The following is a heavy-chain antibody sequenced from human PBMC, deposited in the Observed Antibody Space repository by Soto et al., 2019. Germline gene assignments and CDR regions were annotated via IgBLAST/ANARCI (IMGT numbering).Heavy chain of an antibody. CDR2: IYYSGST. Sequence: SETLSLTCTVSGGSISSYYWSWIRQPPGKGLEWVGYIYYSGSTNYNPSLKSRVTISVDTSKNQFSLKLSSVTAADTAVYYCAREGAFDIWGQGTMVTVSS. V-gene: IGHV4-4*08. CDR3: AREGAFDI. CDR1: GGSISSYY. J-gene: IGHJ3*02.